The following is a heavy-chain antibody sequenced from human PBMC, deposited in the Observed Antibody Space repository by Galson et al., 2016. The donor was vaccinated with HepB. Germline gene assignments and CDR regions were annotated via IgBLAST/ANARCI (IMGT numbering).Heavy chain of an antibody. J-gene: IGHJ4*02. CDR2: INTVSNNA. V-gene: IGHV1-3*04. D-gene: IGHD3-3*01. CDR1: GYTFRSYA. Sequence: SVKVSCKASGYTFRSYAIHWVRQAPGQGLEWMGWINTVSNNAKFSETMQDRVTITTVTSANEAYMELRNLTSEDTAVYYCARVRSGKSFFDYWGQGSLVIVSS. CDR3: ARVRSGKSFFDY.